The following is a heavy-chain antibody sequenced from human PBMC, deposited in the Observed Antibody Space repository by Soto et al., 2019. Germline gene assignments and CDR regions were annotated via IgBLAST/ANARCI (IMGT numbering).Heavy chain of an antibody. CDR2: ISWNSGSI. CDR3: ARYWGGDCPLGGMDV. Sequence: EVQLVESGGGLVQPGRSLRLSCAASGFTFDDYAMHWVRQAPGKGLEWVSGISWNSGSIGYADSVKGRFTISRDNAKNSVYLQMNSLRAEDTALYYCARYWGGDCPLGGMDVWGQGTTFTVSS. CDR1: GFTFDDYA. D-gene: IGHD2-21*02. V-gene: IGHV3-9*01. J-gene: IGHJ6*02.